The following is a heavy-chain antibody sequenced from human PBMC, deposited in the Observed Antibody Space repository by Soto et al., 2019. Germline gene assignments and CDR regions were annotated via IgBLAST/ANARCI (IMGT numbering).Heavy chain of an antibody. J-gene: IGHJ4*02. CDR1: GDSISTFY. CDR2: IHYSGST. CDR3: ARVQCNLFDY. Sequence: SETLSLTCTVSGDSISTFYCSWIRQPPGKGLEWIGYIHYSGSTNYYPSLKSEVIISVDTSKMQFSRKLSSVTAADTGGYFCARVQCNLFDYWGQGTLVTVSS. V-gene: IGHV4-59*01. D-gene: IGHD1-1*01.